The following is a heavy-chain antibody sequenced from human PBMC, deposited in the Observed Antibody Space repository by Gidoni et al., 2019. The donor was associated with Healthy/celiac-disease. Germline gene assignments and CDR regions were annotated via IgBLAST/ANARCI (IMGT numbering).Heavy chain of an antibody. CDR3: ARDHVTAAAGTWFDP. V-gene: IGHV3-21*01. D-gene: IGHD6-13*01. J-gene: IGHJ5*02. Sequence: EVQLVESGGGLVKPGGSLRLSCAASGFTFSSYSMTWVRQAPGKGLEWVSSISSSSSYIYYADSVKGRFTISRDNAKNSLYLQMNSLRAEDTAVYYCARDHVTAAAGTWFDPWGQGTLVTVSS. CDR2: ISSSSSYI. CDR1: GFTFSSYS.